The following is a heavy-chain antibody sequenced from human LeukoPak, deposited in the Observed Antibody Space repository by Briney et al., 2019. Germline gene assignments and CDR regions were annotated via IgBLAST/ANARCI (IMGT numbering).Heavy chain of an antibody. CDR1: GFTVSSAY. J-gene: IGHJ4*02. CDR2: IYSDGST. Sequence: GGSLRLSCAASGFTVSSAYVTWVRQPPGKGLEWVSVIYSDGSTYYTDSVKGRFTISRDTSKNTRYLQMSSLRADDTAVYYCARGYCSGGTCYTQEYYFDYWGQGTLVTVSS. V-gene: IGHV3-53*01. D-gene: IGHD2-15*01. CDR3: ARGYCSGGTCYTQEYYFDY.